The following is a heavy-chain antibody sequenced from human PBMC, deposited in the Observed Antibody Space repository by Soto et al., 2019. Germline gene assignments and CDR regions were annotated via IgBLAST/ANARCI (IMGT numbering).Heavy chain of an antibody. V-gene: IGHV4-39*01. CDR2: IYYSGST. CDR1: GGSISSSSYY. CDR3: ARQWQWLVPEYFQH. J-gene: IGHJ1*01. D-gene: IGHD6-19*01. Sequence: QLQLQESGPGLVKPSETLSLTCTVSGGSISSSSYYWGWIRQPPGKGLEWIGGIYYSGSTYYNPSLKSRVTISVDTSKNQFSLKLSSVTAADTAVYYCARQWQWLVPEYFQHWGQGTLVTVSS.